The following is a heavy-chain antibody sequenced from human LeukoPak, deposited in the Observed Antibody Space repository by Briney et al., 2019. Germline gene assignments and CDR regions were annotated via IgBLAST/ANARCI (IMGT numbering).Heavy chain of an antibody. Sequence: ESGPTLVNPTQTLMLTCTFSGSSLNTSGVGVGWIRQPPGKALEWLALIYWDDDKRYSPSLKSRLTITKDTSKNQVVLTMTNMDPVDTATYYCAHEAYSNRKDRVFDYWGQGTLVTVSS. V-gene: IGHV2-5*02. CDR2: IYWDDDK. CDR1: GSSLNTSGVG. J-gene: IGHJ4*02. CDR3: AHEAYSNRKDRVFDY. D-gene: IGHD4-11*01.